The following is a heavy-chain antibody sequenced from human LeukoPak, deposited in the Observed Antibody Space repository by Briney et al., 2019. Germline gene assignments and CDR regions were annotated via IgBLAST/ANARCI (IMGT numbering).Heavy chain of an antibody. CDR3: ARSPGRLSLGGYFDY. Sequence: SETLSLTCAVYGGSFSGYYWSWIRQPPGKGLEWIGEINHSGSTNYNPSLKSRVTISVGTSKNQFSLKLSSVTAADTAVYYCARSPGRLSLGGYFDYWGQGTLVTVSS. J-gene: IGHJ4*02. CDR1: GGSFSGYY. D-gene: IGHD5-12*01. CDR2: INHSGST. V-gene: IGHV4-34*01.